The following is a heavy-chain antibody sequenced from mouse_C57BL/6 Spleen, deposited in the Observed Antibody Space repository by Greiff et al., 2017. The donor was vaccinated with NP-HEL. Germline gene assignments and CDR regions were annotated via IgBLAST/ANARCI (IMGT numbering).Heavy chain of an antibody. V-gene: IGHV1-64*01. CDR2: IHPNSGST. CDR1: GYTFTSYW. Sequence: QVQLQQPGAELVKPGASVKLSCKASGYTFTSYWMHWVKQRPGQGLEWIGMIHPNSGSTNYNEKFKGKATLTVDKSSSTAYMQLSSLTSEDSAVYDCARFTTVVDAMDYWGQGTSVTVSS. CDR3: ARFTTVVDAMDY. J-gene: IGHJ4*01. D-gene: IGHD1-1*01.